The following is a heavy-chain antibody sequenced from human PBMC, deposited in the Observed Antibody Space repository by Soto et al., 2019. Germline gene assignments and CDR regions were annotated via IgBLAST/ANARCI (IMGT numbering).Heavy chain of an antibody. V-gene: IGHV4-30-2*01. CDR3: ARELGYCTNGVCYYWFDP. D-gene: IGHD2-8*01. Sequence: QLQLQESGSGLVKPSQTLSLTCAVSGGSISSGGYSWSWIRQPPGKGLEWIGYIYHSGSTYYNPSLKSRVTISVDRSKNQFSLKLSSVTAADTAVYYCARELGYCTNGVCYYWFDPWGQGTLVTVSS. CDR1: GGSISSGGYS. CDR2: IYHSGST. J-gene: IGHJ5*02.